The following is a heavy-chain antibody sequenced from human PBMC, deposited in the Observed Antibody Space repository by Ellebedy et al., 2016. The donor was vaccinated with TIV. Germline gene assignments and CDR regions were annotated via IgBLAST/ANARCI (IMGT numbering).Heavy chain of an antibody. D-gene: IGHD3-22*01. V-gene: IGHV4-61*01. CDR1: GGSVSSGSHY. Sequence: SETLSLTCTVSGGSVSSGSHYWSWIRQPPGKGLEWIGYIYYSGSTNYNPSLKSRVTISVDTSKNQFSLKLSSVTAADTAVYYCARSHYYDSSGLYYWGQGTLVTVSS. CDR2: IYYSGST. CDR3: ARSHYYDSSGLYY. J-gene: IGHJ4*02.